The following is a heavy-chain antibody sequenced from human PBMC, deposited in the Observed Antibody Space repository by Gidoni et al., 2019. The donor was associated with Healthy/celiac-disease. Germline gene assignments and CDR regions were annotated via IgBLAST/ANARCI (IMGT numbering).Heavy chain of an antibody. Sequence: QVQLQQWGAGLLKPSETLSLTCAVYGGSFSGYYWSWIRQPPGKGLEWIGAINHSGSTNYNPSLKSRVTISVDTSKNQFSLKLSSVTAADTAVYYCARARPGNAAPYYWGQGTLVTVSS. D-gene: IGHD2-15*01. CDR3: ARARPGNAAPYY. J-gene: IGHJ4*02. CDR2: INHSGST. V-gene: IGHV4-34*01. CDR1: GGSFSGYY.